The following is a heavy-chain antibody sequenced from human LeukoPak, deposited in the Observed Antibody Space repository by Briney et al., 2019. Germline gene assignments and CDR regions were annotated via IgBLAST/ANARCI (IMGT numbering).Heavy chain of an antibody. D-gene: IGHD3-10*01. CDR3: ARMVRAPIVLWFGRSSGPLDY. V-gene: IGHV3-30*02. J-gene: IGHJ4*02. Sequence: PGGSLRLSCAASGFTFSSYGMHWVRQAPGKGLEWVAFIRYDGSNKYYADSVKGRFTISRDNSKNTLYLRMGSLRAEDMAVYYCARMVRAPIVLWFGRSSGPLDYWGQGTLVTVSS. CDR1: GFTFSSYG. CDR2: IRYDGSNK.